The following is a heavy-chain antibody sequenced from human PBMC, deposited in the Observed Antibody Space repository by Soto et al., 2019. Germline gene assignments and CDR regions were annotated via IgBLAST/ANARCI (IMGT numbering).Heavy chain of an antibody. CDR2: IIPIRGNA. D-gene: IGHD6-19*01. V-gene: IGHV1-69*08. CDR1: GGTFSSYT. Sequence: SVKVSCKASGGTFSSYTISWVRLAHGQGLEWMGRIIPIRGNASYAQKFQGRVTMTTDTSTSTAYMELSSLRSEDTAVYYCARGKEGRQWLASGENYWGQGTLVTVSS. J-gene: IGHJ4*02. CDR3: ARGKEGRQWLASGENY.